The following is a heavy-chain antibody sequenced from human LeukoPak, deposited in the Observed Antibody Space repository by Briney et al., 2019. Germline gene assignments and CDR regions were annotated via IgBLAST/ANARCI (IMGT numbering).Heavy chain of an antibody. Sequence: TGGSLRLSCAASGFTFDDYAMHWVRQAPGEGLEWVSLISGDGGSTYYADSVKGRFTISRDNGKNSLYLQMNSLRTEDTALYYCAKEPLTSRTTRALQGWFDPWGQGTLVTVSS. J-gene: IGHJ5*02. CDR2: ISGDGGST. V-gene: IGHV3-43*02. D-gene: IGHD2-2*01. CDR1: GFTFDDYA. CDR3: AKEPLTSRTTRALQGWFDP.